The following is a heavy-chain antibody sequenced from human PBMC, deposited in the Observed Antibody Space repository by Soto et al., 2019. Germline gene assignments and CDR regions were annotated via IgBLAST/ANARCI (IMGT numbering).Heavy chain of an antibody. CDR2: IIPIFGTA. V-gene: IGHV1-69*06. D-gene: IGHD6-19*01. CDR3: ARETLSGWYYYYGMDV. Sequence: ASVKVSCKASGGTFSSYAISWVRQAPGQGLEWMGGIIPIFGTANYAQKFQGRVTITADKSTSTAYMELSSLRSEDTAVYYCARETLSGWYYYYGMDVWGQGTTVTVSS. CDR1: GGTFSSYA. J-gene: IGHJ6*02.